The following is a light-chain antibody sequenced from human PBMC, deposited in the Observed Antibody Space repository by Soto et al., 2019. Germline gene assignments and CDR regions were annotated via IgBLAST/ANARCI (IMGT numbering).Light chain of an antibody. CDR1: SSDIGGFYH. J-gene: IGLJ1*01. Sequence: QSALTQPASVSDSPGQSITISCIGTSSDIGGFYHVSWHQQHPGKAPKLIIYDVSNRPSGVSNRLSGSKTGNTASLIISGLQAEDEADYYCSSYTSSSSYVFGSGTKLTVL. V-gene: IGLV2-14*03. CDR2: DVS. CDR3: SSYTSSSSYV.